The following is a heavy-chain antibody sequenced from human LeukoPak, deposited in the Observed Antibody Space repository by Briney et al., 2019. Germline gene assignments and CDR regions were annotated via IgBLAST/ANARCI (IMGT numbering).Heavy chain of an antibody. CDR3: ARDWGHSGYDN. J-gene: IGHJ4*02. CDR1: GFTFSSYE. V-gene: IGHV3-48*03. CDR2: ISSSGSTI. Sequence: GGSLRLSCAASGFTFSSYEMNWVRQAPGKGLEWVSYISSSGSTIYYADSVKGRFTISRDNAKNSLYLQMNSLRAEDTAVYYCARDWGHSGYDNWGQGTLVTVSS. D-gene: IGHD5-12*01.